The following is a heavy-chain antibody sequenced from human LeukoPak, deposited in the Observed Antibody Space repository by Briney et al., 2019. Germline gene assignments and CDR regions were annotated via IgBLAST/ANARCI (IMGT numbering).Heavy chain of an antibody. D-gene: IGHD3-3*01. CDR1: GGSFSGYY. CDR3: ARGPDFWSGNWGN. V-gene: IGHV4-34*01. CDR2: INHSGST. J-gene: IGHJ4*02. Sequence: SETLSLTCAVYGGSFSGYYWSWIRQPPGKGLEWIGEINHSGSTNYNPSLKSRVTISVDTSKNQFSLKLSSVTAADTAVYYCARGPDFWSGNWGNWGQGTLVTVSS.